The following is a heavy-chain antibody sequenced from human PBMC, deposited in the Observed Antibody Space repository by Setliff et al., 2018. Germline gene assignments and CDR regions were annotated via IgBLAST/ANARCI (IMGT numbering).Heavy chain of an antibody. D-gene: IGHD5-12*01. V-gene: IGHV4-34*01. Sequence: SETLSLTCAVYGGSFSGYYWSWIRQPPGKGLEWIGTVYYSGSIYYNPSLKSRVTLFVDTSKDQSSLRLTSMTAADTAVYYCARQVEMATIAFDVWGQGTMVTVS. CDR1: GGSFSGYY. CDR2: VYYSGSI. J-gene: IGHJ3*01. CDR3: ARQVEMATIAFDV.